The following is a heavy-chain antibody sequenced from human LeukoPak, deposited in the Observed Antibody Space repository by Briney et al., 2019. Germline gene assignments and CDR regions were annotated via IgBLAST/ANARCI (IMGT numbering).Heavy chain of an antibody. D-gene: IGHD3-10*01. Sequence: GGSLRLSCAASGFTFGHYGMYWVRQAPGKGLEWMAIMRDDGNNVYYAESVKGRFTISKDNSQSKLYLQMHSLRVEDTAVYYCARDPGGSGSYIYFDYWGQGTLVTVSS. V-gene: IGHV3-30*02. J-gene: IGHJ4*01. CDR1: GFTFGHYG. CDR3: ARDPGGSGSYIYFDY. CDR2: MRDDGNNV.